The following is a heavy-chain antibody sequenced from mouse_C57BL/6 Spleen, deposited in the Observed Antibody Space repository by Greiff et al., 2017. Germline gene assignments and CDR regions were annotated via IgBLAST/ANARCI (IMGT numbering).Heavy chain of an antibody. CDR1: GYAFSSYW. J-gene: IGHJ4*01. CDR2: IYPGDGDT. Sequence: QVQLQQSGAELVKPGASVKISCKASGYAFSSYWMNWVKQRPGKGLEWIGQIYPGDGDTNYNGKFKGKDTLTADKSSSTAYMQLSSLTSEDSAVYFCVYDSLYAMDYWGQGTSVTVSS. D-gene: IGHD2-3*01. CDR3: VYDSLYAMDY. V-gene: IGHV1-80*01.